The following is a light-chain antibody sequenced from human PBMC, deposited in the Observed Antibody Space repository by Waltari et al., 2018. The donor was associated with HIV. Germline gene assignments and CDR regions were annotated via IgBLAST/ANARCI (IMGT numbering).Light chain of an antibody. Sequence: QSALTQPASVSGSPGQSITISCTGTSSDDGSYNLVPWYQQHPGKAPKLMIYEGSKRPSGVSNRFSGSKSGNTASLTISGLQAEDEADYYCCSYAGSSTLEVFGGGTKLTVL. J-gene: IGLJ2*01. CDR2: EGS. CDR3: CSYAGSSTLEV. CDR1: SSDDGSYNL. V-gene: IGLV2-23*01.